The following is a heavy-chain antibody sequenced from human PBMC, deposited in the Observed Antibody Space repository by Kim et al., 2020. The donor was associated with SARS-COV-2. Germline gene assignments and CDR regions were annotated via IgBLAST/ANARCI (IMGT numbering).Heavy chain of an antibody. Sequence: SGSTNYNPSLKSRVTISVDTSKNQFALKLSSVTAADTAVYYCTMGSRFDPWGQGTLVTVSS. J-gene: IGHJ5*02. CDR2: SGST. D-gene: IGHD3-10*01. V-gene: IGHV4-59*01. CDR3: TMGSRFDP.